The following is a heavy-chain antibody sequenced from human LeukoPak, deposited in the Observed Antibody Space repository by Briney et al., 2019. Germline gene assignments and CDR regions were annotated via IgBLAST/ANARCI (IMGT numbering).Heavy chain of an antibody. CDR3: GRMCRVGTKSAFDI. CDR1: GFTFSSYN. J-gene: IGHJ3*02. V-gene: IGHV3-48*04. D-gene: IGHD1-26*01. CDR2: ISSSSSTI. Sequence: GESLSLSCAASGFTFSSYNLNWVRQPPGKGLEWVSYISSSSSTIYYPYSEKRRIIISSNYAKNSFFQQMTSMTADTTAEYYCGRMCRVGTKSAFDIWRQGRMATVSS.